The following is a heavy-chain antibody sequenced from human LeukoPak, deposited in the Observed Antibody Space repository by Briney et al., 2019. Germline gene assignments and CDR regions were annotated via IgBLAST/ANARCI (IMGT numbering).Heavy chain of an antibody. CDR1: GYNFPDYW. V-gene: IGHV5-51*01. J-gene: IGHJ4*02. CDR2: IYPGDSDT. CDR3: ARLGYPYSPDY. Sequence: GESLKISCKGSGYNFPDYWIGWVRQMPGKGLEWMGIIYPGDSDTRYGPSFQGQVTISADKSISTAYLQWSSLKASDTAMYYCARLGYPYSPDYWGQGTLVAVSS. D-gene: IGHD5-18*01.